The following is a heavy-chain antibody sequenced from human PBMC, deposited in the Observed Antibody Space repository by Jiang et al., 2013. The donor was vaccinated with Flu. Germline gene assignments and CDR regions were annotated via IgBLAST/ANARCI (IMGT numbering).Heavy chain of an antibody. CDR3: AKGGKLGYCSGGSCSKLEA. CDR1: GFTFSSYA. D-gene: IGHD2-15*01. Sequence: VQLVESGGGLVQPGGSLRLSCAASGFTFSSYAMSWVRQAPGKGLEWVSAISGSGGSTYYADSVKGRFTISRDNSKNTLYLQMNSLRAEDTAVYYCAKGGKLGYCSGGSCSKLEAWGQGTLVTVSS. J-gene: IGHJ5*02. V-gene: IGHV3-23*04. CDR2: ISGSGGST.